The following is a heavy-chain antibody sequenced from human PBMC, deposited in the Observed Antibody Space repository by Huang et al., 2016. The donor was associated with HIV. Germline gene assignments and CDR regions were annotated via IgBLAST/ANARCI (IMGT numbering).Heavy chain of an antibody. Sequence: QVYLEQWGTGLLKPSETLSLKCAVYGLSLTDSYWTWIRQSPGAGLEWLGDISQTGAPNYHPSLKSRVNISLDTSKNQFSLNLTSLSDADTGLYFCARGQGRSYYYGMNVWGQGSLVTVSS. J-gene: IGHJ6*02. V-gene: IGHV4-34*01. CDR2: ISQTGAP. CDR3: ARGQGRSYYYGMNV. CDR1: GLSLTDSY. D-gene: IGHD2-21*01.